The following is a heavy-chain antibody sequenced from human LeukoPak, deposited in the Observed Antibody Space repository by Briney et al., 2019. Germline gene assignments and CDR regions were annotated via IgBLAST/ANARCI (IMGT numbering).Heavy chain of an antibody. CDR3: ARGDYLRYFDWLLYEGYYYYYYMDV. J-gene: IGHJ6*03. V-gene: IGHV1-2*02. CDR1: GYTFTGYY. D-gene: IGHD3-9*01. CDR2: INPNSGGT. Sequence: ASVKVSCKASGYTFTGYYMHWVRQAPGQGLEWMGWINPNSGGTNYAQKFQGRVTMTRDTSISTAYMELSRLRSDDTAVYCCARGDYLRYFDWLLYEGYYYYYYMDVWGKGTTVTVSS.